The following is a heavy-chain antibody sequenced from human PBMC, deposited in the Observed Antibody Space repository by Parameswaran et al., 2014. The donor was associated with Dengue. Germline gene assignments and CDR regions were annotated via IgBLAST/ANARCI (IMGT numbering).Heavy chain of an antibody. CDR1: GFTFSSYW. V-gene: IGHV3-7*03. CDR2: IKQDGSEK. J-gene: IGHJ4*02. CDR3: ARELGYCSSTSCPTGDY. D-gene: IGHD2-2*01. Sequence: LKISCAASGFTFSSYWMSWVRQAPGKGLEWVANIKQDGSEKYYVDSVKGRFTISRDNAKNSLYLQMNSLRAEDTAVYYCARELGYCSSTSCPTGDYWGQGTLVTVSS.